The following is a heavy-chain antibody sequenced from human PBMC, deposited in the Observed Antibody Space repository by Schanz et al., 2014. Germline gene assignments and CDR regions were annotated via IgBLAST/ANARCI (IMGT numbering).Heavy chain of an antibody. D-gene: IGHD3-10*01. CDR3: AKGRFGELSAFDI. Sequence: QVQLVESGGGVVQPGRSLRLSCVASGFTFSTHAMHWVRQAPGKGLEWVALVSSDGNNDYYTDSVKGRFTISRDNSKNTVHLQMNSLRAEDTAVYYCAKGRFGELSAFDIWGQGTLVTVSS. CDR2: VSSDGNND. CDR1: GFTFSTHA. V-gene: IGHV3-30*18. J-gene: IGHJ4*02.